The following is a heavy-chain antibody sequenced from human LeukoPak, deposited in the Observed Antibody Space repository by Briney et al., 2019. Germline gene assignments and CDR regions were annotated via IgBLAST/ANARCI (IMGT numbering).Heavy chain of an antibody. J-gene: IGHJ6*03. CDR3: ARGAAAGYYYYYMDV. D-gene: IGHD6-13*01. V-gene: IGHV1-69*05. Sequence: SVKVSCKASGGTFSRYAISWVRQAPGQGLEWMGGIIPIFGTANYAQKFQGRVTITTDESTSTAYMELSSLRSEDTAVYYCARGAAAGYYYYYMDVWGKGTTVTVSS. CDR2: IIPIFGTA. CDR1: GGTFSRYA.